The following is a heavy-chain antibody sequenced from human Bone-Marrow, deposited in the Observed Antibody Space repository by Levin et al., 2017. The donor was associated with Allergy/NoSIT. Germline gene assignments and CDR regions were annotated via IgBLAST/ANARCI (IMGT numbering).Heavy chain of an antibody. CDR3: AKDFNAYGDYLFDY. D-gene: IGHD4-17*01. J-gene: IGHJ4*02. Sequence: QSGGSLRLSCAASGFTFSSYAMHWVRQAPGKGLEWVALISYHGSHKFYADSVKGRFTISRDNSENIMYLQLDSLRPEDTAIYYCAKDFNAYGDYLFDYWGQGTRVTVSS. V-gene: IGHV3-30*18. CDR1: GFTFSSYA. CDR2: ISYHGSHK.